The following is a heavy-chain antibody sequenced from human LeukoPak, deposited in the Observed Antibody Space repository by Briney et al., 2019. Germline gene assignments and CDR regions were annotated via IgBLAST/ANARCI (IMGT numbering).Heavy chain of an antibody. V-gene: IGHV4-59*01. J-gene: IGHJ4*02. CDR2: IYSSGST. CDR3: ARALYSSGWPDY. D-gene: IGHD6-19*01. CDR1: GGSITSDY. Sequence: SETLSLTCTVSGGSITSDYWSWIRQPPGKGLEWIGYIYSSGSTKYNPSLRSRVTISPDTSKRQFSLKLTSVTAADSAVYYCARALYSSGWPDYWGQGTLVTVSS.